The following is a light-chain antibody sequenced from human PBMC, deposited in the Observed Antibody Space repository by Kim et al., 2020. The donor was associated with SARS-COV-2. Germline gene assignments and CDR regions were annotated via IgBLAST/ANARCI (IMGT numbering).Light chain of an antibody. Sequence: EIVLTQSPDPLSLSPGERATLSCRASQSVPGNYLAWYQQRPGQAPRLLVSGSSRRATGIPDRFSGSGSGTVFTLTVHTLEPEDFGVFYCQQYASSPYTFGQGTKLEI. V-gene: IGKV3-20*01. CDR2: GSS. CDR3: QQYASSPYT. CDR1: QSVPGNY. J-gene: IGKJ2*01.